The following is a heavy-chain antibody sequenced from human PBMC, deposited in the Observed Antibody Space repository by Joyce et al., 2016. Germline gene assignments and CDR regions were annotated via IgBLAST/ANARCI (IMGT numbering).Heavy chain of an antibody. D-gene: IGHD6-19*01. CDR3: ARSQWLAPLMY. Sequence: QVQLRQWGAGLLKPSETLSLTCAVSGGPFRGFFWTWVRQPPGKALEWIGDITTSRANNYNPSLRSRVAISVDTSNNQVSLTLTSLSAADMAVYYCARSQWLAPLMYWGQGTLVTVSP. V-gene: IGHV4-34*02. CDR1: GGPFRGFF. J-gene: IGHJ4*02. CDR2: ITTSRAN.